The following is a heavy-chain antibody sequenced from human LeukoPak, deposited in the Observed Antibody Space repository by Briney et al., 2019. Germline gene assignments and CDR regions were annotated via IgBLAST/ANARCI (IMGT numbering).Heavy chain of an antibody. V-gene: IGHV4-34*01. CDR3: ARDRSLGIIDY. CDR2: INHSGST. J-gene: IGHJ4*02. CDR1: GGSFSGHY. D-gene: IGHD3-16*01. Sequence: SETLSLTCAVYGGSFSGHYWTWIRQPPGKGLEWIGEINHSGSTNYNPSLKSRVSISVDTSKNHFSLKLSSVTAADTAVYYCARDRSLGIIDYWGQGTLVTVSS.